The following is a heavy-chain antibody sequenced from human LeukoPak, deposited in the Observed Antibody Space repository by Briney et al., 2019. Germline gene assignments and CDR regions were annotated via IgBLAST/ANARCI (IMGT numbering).Heavy chain of an antibody. CDR2: ICSTSTYI. V-gene: IGHV3-21*01. D-gene: IGHD2-2*01. CDR1: GFTFSTYN. CDR3: ARGARFHCSGTTCYAGDY. Sequence: GGSLRLSRAVSGFTFSTYNMHWVPQAPGKRLGWVLAICSTSTYIYYAGSVKGRFTISRDNSKNSLYLQMNSLRAEDTAVYYCARGARFHCSGTTCYAGDYWGQGTLVTVSS. J-gene: IGHJ4*02.